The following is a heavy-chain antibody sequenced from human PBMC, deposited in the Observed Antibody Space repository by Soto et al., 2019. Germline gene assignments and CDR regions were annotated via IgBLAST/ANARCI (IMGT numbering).Heavy chain of an antibody. CDR2: INRDSSVI. CDR1: GFSFSDFS. Sequence: EVQLVESGGGKVQPGGSLRLSCAGSGFSFSDFSMNWVRQAPGKGLEWISYINRDSSVIMYADSLRGRVTISRDNAKNTLFLQVNRLGVEVTAVYYCARDCAGTCWFAYWGPGIPVTVSS. D-gene: IGHD2-15*01. CDR3: ARDCAGTCWFAY. J-gene: IGHJ4*02. V-gene: IGHV3-48*01.